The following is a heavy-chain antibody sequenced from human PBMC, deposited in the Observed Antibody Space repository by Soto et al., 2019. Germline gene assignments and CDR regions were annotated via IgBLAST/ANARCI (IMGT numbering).Heavy chain of an antibody. CDR1: GYTLTSYG. CDR2: ISAYNGNT. J-gene: IGHJ4*02. V-gene: IGHV1-18*01. CDR3: ARDLGGWTDY. D-gene: IGHD6-19*01. Sequence: ASVKVSCQASGYTLTSYGISWVRQAPGQGLEWMGWISAYNGNTKYSQKFQGRVTITRDTSASTAYMELSSLRSEDTTVYYCARDLGGWTDYWGQGTLVTVSS.